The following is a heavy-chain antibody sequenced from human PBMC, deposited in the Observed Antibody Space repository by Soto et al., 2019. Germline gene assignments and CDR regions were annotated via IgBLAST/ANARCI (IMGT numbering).Heavy chain of an antibody. CDR1: GYTFTSYG. Sequence: ASVKVSCKASGYTFTSYGISWVRQAPGQGLEWMGWISAYNGNTNYAQKLQGRVTMTTDTSTSTAYMELRSLRSDDTAVYYCARVILGIVDYYYYGMDVWGQGTTVTVSS. CDR2: ISAYNGNT. J-gene: IGHJ6*02. D-gene: IGHD7-27*01. CDR3: ARVILGIVDYYYYGMDV. V-gene: IGHV1-18*01.